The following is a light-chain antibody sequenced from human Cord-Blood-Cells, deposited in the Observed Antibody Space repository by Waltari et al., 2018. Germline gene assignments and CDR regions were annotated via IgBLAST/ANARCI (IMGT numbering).Light chain of an antibody. CDR2: DVS. CDR1: SSDVGGYNY. CDR3: SSYTSSSTWV. J-gene: IGLJ3*02. Sequence: QSALTQSASVSGSPGQSITISCTGTSSDVGGYNYVSWYQQHPGKAPKLMIYDVSNRPSGVSNRFSGSKSGNTPSLTISGLQAEDEADYYCSSYTSSSTWVFGGGTKLTVL. V-gene: IGLV2-14*03.